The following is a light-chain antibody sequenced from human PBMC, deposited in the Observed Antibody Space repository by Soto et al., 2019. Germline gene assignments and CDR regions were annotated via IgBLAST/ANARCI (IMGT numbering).Light chain of an antibody. Sequence: EIQMTQSPSSLSASVGARVTTTCQASQDIRNYLNWYRQTPGKAPKVLSYDASNLETGVPSRVSGSGSGTDFTFTISSLKPEDIETYYCQQYDNLPFTFGQGTRLEIK. V-gene: IGKV1-33*01. CDR2: DAS. CDR1: QDIRNY. J-gene: IGKJ5*01. CDR3: QQYDNLPFT.